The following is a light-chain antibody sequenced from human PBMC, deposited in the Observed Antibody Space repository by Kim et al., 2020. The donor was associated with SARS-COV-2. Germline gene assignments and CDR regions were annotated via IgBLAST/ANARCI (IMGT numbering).Light chain of an antibody. CDR3: GTWDSRLSSAV. Sequence: GQKVTISCSGSSSNIGNNYVSWYQQLPGTAPNLLIFDNNIRPSGISDRFSGSKSGTSATLGITGLQTGDEADYYCGTWDSRLSSAVFGGGTQLTVL. J-gene: IGLJ7*01. V-gene: IGLV1-51*01. CDR1: SSNIGNNY. CDR2: DNN.